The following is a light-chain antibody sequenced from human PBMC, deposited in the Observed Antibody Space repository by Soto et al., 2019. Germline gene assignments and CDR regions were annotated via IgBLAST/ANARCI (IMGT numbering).Light chain of an antibody. Sequence: ERVFTQRPGTRCLGKEGRARRSWRDNQRVSGSHLAWYQQKPGQAPRLLIYGASSRAAGIPDMFSGSGSGTDFTLSIRRLEPEDFAVYYCQHYGFSLITFGQGTRLEIK. J-gene: IGKJ5*01. V-gene: IGKV3-20*01. CDR1: QRVSGSH. CDR3: QHYGFSLIT. CDR2: GAS.